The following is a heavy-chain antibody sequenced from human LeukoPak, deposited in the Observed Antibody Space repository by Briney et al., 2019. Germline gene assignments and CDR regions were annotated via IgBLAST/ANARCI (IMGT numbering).Heavy chain of an antibody. V-gene: IGHV4-39*07. Sequence: PSETLSLTCTVSGGSISSSSYYWGWIRQPPGKGLEWIGSIYYSGSTYYNPSLKSRVTISVDTSKNQFSLKLSSVTAADTAVYYCARDQPVVLWFGDPQNWFDPWGQGTLVTVSS. D-gene: IGHD3-10*01. CDR2: IYYSGST. J-gene: IGHJ5*02. CDR3: ARDQPVVLWFGDPQNWFDP. CDR1: GGSISSSSYY.